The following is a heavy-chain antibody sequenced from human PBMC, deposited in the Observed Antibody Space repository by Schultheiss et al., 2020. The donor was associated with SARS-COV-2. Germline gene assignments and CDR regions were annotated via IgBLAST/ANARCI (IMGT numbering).Heavy chain of an antibody. CDR3: ARVPGAAVYYFDY. CDR1: GFTFSSYS. CDR2: ISSSSSYI. J-gene: IGHJ4*02. Sequence: GESLKISCAASGFTFSSYSMNWVRQAPGKGLEWVSSISSSSSYIYYADSVKGRFTISRDNAKNSLYLQMNSLRAEDTAVYYCARVPGAAVYYFDYWGQGTLVTVSS. D-gene: IGHD6-13*01. V-gene: IGHV3-21*01.